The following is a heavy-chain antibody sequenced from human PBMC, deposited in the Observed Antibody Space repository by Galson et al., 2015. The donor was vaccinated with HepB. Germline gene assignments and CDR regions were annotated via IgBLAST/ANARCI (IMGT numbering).Heavy chain of an antibody. J-gene: IGHJ5*02. Sequence: SVKVSCKASGGTFSSYTISWVRQAPGQGLEWMGRIIPTLGIANYAQKFQGRVTITADKSTSTAYMELSSLRSEDTAVYYCARVRYDSSGNNWFDPWGQGTLVTVSS. D-gene: IGHD3-22*01. CDR2: IIPTLGIA. V-gene: IGHV1-69*02. CDR3: ARVRYDSSGNNWFDP. CDR1: GGTFSSYT.